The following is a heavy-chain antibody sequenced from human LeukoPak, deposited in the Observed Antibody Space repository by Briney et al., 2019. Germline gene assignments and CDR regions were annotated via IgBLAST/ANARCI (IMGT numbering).Heavy chain of an antibody. V-gene: IGHV4-59*08. CDR2: IYYSGST. J-gene: IGHJ4*02. CDR1: GGSISTYY. D-gene: IGHD5-24*01. Sequence: SETLSLTCTVSGGSISTYYWSWIRQPPGKGLEWIGYIYYSGSTNYNPSLKSRVTISVDTSKNQFSLKLSSVTAADPAVYYCVRGGRDGFPYRGQGNLVTVSS. CDR3: VRGGRDGFPY.